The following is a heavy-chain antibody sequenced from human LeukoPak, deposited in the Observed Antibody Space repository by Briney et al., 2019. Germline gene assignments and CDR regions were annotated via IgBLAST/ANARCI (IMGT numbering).Heavy chain of an antibody. V-gene: IGHV3-33*08. CDR3: ARDGSGWSSDY. J-gene: IGHJ4*02. Sequence: GGSLRLSCAASGFTFSSYAMHWVRQAPGKGLEWVAVMRNDGITGKYADSVRGRFSVSRDNSKKTVYLQMDSLRVDDTSVYYCARDGSGWSSDYWGQGTLVTVSS. CDR1: GFTFSSYA. CDR2: MRNDGITG. D-gene: IGHD6-19*01.